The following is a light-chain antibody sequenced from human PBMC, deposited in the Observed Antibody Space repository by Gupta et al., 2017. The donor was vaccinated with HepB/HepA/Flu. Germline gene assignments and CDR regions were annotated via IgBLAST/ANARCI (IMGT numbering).Light chain of an antibody. CDR3: QQYYSTLFA. CDR2: CAS. CDR1: QSVLYSSNNKNY. V-gene: IGKV4-1*01. J-gene: IGKJ3*01. Sequence: DIVMTQAPESLTVSLAARAAFNCKSSQSVLYSSNNKNYLAWYQQKPGQPPKLLIYCASTRESGVPDRFSGSGSGTDFTLTISSLQAEDVAVYYCQQYYSTLFAFGPGTKVDIK.